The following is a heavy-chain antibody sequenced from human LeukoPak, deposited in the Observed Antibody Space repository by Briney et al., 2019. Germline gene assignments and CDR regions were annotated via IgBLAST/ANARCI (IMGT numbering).Heavy chain of an antibody. CDR3: ARETLQSSIAALPLLVGYYYYMDV. Sequence: GGSLRLSCAASGFTFSSYSMNWVRQAPGKGLEWVSSISSSSSYIYYADSVKGRFTVSRDNAKNSLYLQMNSLRAEDTAVYYCARETLQSSIAALPLLVGYYYYMDVWGKGTTVTVSS. CDR1: GFTFSSYS. CDR2: ISSSSSYI. D-gene: IGHD6-6*01. J-gene: IGHJ6*03. V-gene: IGHV3-21*01.